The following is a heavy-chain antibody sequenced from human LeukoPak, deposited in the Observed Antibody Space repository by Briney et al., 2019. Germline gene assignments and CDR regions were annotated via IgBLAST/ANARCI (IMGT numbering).Heavy chain of an antibody. CDR1: AGSINSNY. J-gene: IGHJ4*02. Sequence: PSDTLSLPCTVSAGSINSNYWSCIRQPPRKGLEWLGYIYYTRRATYHPSLKSRLTISIDTSRNQLSLNLNSVSAADTAVYYCARGGSYVSMDSWGQGTLVTVSS. D-gene: IGHD3-10*01. V-gene: IGHV4-59*07. CDR3: ARGGSYVSMDS. CDR2: IYYTRRA.